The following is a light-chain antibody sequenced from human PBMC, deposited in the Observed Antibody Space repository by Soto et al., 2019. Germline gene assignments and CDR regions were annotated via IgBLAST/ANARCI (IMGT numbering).Light chain of an antibody. V-gene: IGLV4-69*01. CDR3: QTWGPGLVV. CDR1: SGHSNYA. J-gene: IGLJ2*01. Sequence: QLVLTQSPSASASLGASVKLTCTLRSGHSNYAITWHQQQPERGPRYLMKVYNDGSHSRGAGIPDRFSGSSSGAERSLNITSLQPEDEADYYCQTWGPGLVVFGGGTKLNVL. CDR2: VYNDGSH.